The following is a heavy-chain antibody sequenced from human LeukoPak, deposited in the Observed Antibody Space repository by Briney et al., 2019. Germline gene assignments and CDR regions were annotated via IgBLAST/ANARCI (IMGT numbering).Heavy chain of an antibody. Sequence: GGSLRLSCPASEFIFNRSWMNWVRQAPGKGLEWVANMDPSGSHKRYVDSVKGRFTISKDNPGTSLYLDMYGLRAEDTAIYYCAIWTSGNYWGQGTLVTVSS. D-gene: IGHD1-1*01. J-gene: IGHJ4*02. CDR1: EFIFNRSW. V-gene: IGHV3-7*01. CDR3: AIWTSGNY. CDR2: MDPSGSHK.